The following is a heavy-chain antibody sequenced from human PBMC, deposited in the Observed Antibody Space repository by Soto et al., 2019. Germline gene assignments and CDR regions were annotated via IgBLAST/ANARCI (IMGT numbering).Heavy chain of an antibody. V-gene: IGHV3-9*01. D-gene: IGHD3-10*01. CDR3: GRDHLRGVYYYFMDV. CDR1: GFTFNDYA. J-gene: IGHJ6*03. Sequence: EVQLVESGGGLVQPGRSLRLSCAASGFTFNDYAMHWVRQAPGKGLEWVSGISWNSGRIDYADSVKGRFTISRDNAKNSLYLQMNSLRDEDTALYYCGRDHLRGVYYYFMDVWGKGTTVTVSS. CDR2: ISWNSGRI.